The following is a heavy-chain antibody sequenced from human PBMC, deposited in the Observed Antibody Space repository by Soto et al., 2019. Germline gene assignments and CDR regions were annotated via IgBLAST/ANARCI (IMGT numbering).Heavy chain of an antibody. Sequence: PSETLSLTCTVSGGSISSSSYYWGWIRQPPGKGLEWIGSIYYSGSTYYNPSLKSRVTISVDTSKNQFSLKLSSVTAADTAVYYCARLGSGYDTERTGVFYYYYYMDVWGKGTTVTVSS. CDR2: IYYSGST. V-gene: IGHV4-39*01. CDR3: ARLGSGYDTERTGVFYYYYYMDV. CDR1: GGSISSSSYY. D-gene: IGHD5-12*01. J-gene: IGHJ6*03.